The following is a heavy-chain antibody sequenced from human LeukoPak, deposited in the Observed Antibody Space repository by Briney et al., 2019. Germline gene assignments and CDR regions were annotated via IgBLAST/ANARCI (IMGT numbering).Heavy chain of an antibody. CDR2: IKQDGSEK. Sequence: GGSLGLSCAASGFTFSSYWMSWVRQAPGKGLEWVANIKQDGSEKYYVDSVKGRFTISRDNAKNSLYLQMNSLRAEDTAVYYCAREGYEALYVYVWGSYRSWFDPWGQGTLVTVSS. J-gene: IGHJ5*02. V-gene: IGHV3-7*01. CDR1: GFTFSSYW. CDR3: AREGYEALYVYVWGSYRSWFDP. D-gene: IGHD3-16*02.